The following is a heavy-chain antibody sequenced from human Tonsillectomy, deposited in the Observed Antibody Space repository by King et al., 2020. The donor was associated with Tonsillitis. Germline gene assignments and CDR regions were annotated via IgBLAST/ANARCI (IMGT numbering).Heavy chain of an antibody. D-gene: IGHD4-17*01. J-gene: IGHJ6*02. V-gene: IGHV4-39*01. CDR3: ASSDYVLYSYGMDV. CDR1: GDSITSSSSS. Sequence: QLQESGPGLVKPSETLSLTCTVSGDSITSSSSSWGWIRQPPGKGLEWIGTIYYSGSTYYNPSLKSRVTISVDTSKNQFSLNLSSVTAADTAVYNCASSDYVLYSYGMDVWGHGTTVTVSS. CDR2: IYYSGST.